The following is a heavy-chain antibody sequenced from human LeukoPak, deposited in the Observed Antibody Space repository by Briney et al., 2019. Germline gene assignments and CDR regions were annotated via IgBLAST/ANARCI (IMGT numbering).Heavy chain of an antibody. D-gene: IGHD3-10*01. CDR2: IHSIGGT. CDR3: ARGHDYYYSGRQSWFDP. J-gene: IGHJ5*02. V-gene: IGHV4-59*01. Sequence: PSEPLTLTCTVSGGSISDYYWTWIRQPPEKGLEWIGYIHSIGGTNYNPSLKSRVTISVDTSKNQFSLKLSSVTAADTAFYYCARGHDYYYSGRQSWFDPWGQGTLVTVSS. CDR1: GGSISDYY.